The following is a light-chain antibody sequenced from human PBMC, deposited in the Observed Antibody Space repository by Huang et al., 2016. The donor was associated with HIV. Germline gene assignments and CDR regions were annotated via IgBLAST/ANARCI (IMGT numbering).Light chain of an antibody. Sequence: ELLMTQSPATLSVSPGDRATLSCRASQRVSSNLAWYQHNPGQPPKLLIYGASTRATGIPARCSGSVSGTDFTLTISSLQSDDFAVYYCQQYNNWPPNTFGQGTKVEIK. J-gene: IGKJ2*01. CDR2: GAS. V-gene: IGKV3-15*01. CDR3: QQYNNWPPNT. CDR1: QRVSSN.